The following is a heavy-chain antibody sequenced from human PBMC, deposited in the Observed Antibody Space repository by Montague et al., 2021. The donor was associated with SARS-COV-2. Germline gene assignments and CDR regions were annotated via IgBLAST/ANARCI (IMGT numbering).Heavy chain of an antibody. D-gene: IGHD3-9*01. CDR2: VLYNKGT. Sequence: SETLSLTCTVSGVSVTDYYWSWIRQPPGKGLEWVGDVLYNKGTNFNPSLKSRVAISVDTSKKQFSLRLTSVTAADTALYYCVRHPHYDGLNGPPDFWGQGTMVTVSS. V-gene: IGHV4-59*08. J-gene: IGHJ4*02. CDR3: VRHPHYDGLNGPPDF. CDR1: GVSVTDYY.